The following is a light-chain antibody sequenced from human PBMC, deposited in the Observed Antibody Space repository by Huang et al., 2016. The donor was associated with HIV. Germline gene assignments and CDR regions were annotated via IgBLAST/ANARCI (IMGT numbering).Light chain of an antibody. V-gene: IGKV4-1*01. CDR3: HQYYSTPTWT. Sequence: DIVMTQSPDSLAVSLGERATITCKSSQTVLYSSDNKNYLALYQQKPGKPPKLLIYWAATRESGVPDRVSGSGSGTDVTLTISSLQPEDVAVDNCHQYYSTPTWTFGQGTKVEIK. J-gene: IGKJ1*01. CDR1: QTVLYSSDNKNY. CDR2: WAA.